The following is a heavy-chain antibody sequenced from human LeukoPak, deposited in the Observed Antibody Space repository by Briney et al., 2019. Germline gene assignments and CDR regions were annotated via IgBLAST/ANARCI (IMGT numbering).Heavy chain of an antibody. CDR1: GFSFNSDW. CDR2: ISGSGGST. Sequence: GGSLRLSCAASGFSFNSDWMDWVRQAPGKGLEWVSAISGSGGSTYYADSVKGRFTISRDNSKNTLYLQMNSLRAEDTAVYYCARDGTYYDFWSGYSYNWFDPWGQGTLVTVSS. D-gene: IGHD3-3*01. J-gene: IGHJ5*02. CDR3: ARDGTYYDFWSGYSYNWFDP. V-gene: IGHV3-23*01.